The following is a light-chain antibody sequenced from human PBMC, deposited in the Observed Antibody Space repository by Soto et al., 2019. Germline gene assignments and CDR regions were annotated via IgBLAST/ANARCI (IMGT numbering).Light chain of an antibody. V-gene: IGKV3-20*01. CDR2: GAS. J-gene: IGKJ2*01. CDR3: QQYGSSPYT. Sequence: EIVLTQYPGTLSLSPGESATLSCRASRSISSSYLAWYQQKPGQAPRLLIYGASSRATVIPDRFSGSGSGTDFTLTISRLEPEDFAVYYCQQYGSSPYTFGQGTMVGIK. CDR1: RSISSSY.